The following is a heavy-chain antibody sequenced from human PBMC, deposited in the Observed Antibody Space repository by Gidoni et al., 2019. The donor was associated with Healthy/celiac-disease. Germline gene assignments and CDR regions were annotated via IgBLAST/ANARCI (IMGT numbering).Heavy chain of an antibody. Sequence: EVQLVESGGGLVQPGGSLRLSCAASGFTFSSYSMNWVRQAQGKGLEWVSYISSSSSTIYYADSVKGRFTISRDNAKNSLYLQMNSLRDEDTAVYYCARDLMGYCSGGSCSPSGDYWGQGTLVTVSS. CDR1: GFTFSSYS. V-gene: IGHV3-48*02. J-gene: IGHJ4*02. CDR2: ISSSSSTI. CDR3: ARDLMGYCSGGSCSPSGDY. D-gene: IGHD2-15*01.